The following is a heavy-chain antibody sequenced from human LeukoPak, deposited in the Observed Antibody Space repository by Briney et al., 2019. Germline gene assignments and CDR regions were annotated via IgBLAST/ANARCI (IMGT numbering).Heavy chain of an antibody. CDR3: ARAGYSGYGDY. Sequence: GGSLRLSCAASGFTFSSYSMNWDRPAPGKGLEWFSSISSSSSYIYYADSVKGRFTISRDNAKNSLYLQMNSLRAEDTAVYYCARAGYSGYGDYWGQGTLVTVSS. CDR1: GFTFSSYS. J-gene: IGHJ4*02. V-gene: IGHV3-21*01. D-gene: IGHD5-12*01. CDR2: ISSSSSYI.